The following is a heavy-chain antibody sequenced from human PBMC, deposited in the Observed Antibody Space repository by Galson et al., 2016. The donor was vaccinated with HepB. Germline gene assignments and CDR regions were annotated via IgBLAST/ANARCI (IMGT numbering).Heavy chain of an antibody. Sequence: SLRLSCAASGFPFSERGMHWVRQAPGKGLEWVAADSMDGRRKFYADSVKGRFTISRDNSNNMLFLQMSSLRADDTAVYYCAKRHEYCPPVGCSVDYWGQGTLVSVSS. J-gene: IGHJ4*02. V-gene: IGHV3-30*18. D-gene: IGHD2/OR15-2a*01. CDR3: AKRHEYCPPVGCSVDY. CDR1: GFPFSERG. CDR2: DSMDGRRK.